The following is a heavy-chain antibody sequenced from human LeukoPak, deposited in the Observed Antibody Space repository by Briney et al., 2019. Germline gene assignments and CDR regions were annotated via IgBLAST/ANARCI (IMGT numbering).Heavy chain of an antibody. D-gene: IGHD6-13*01. J-gene: IGHJ4*02. CDR1: GFTFSSYS. Sequence: GGSLRLSCAASGFTFSSYSMNWVRQAPGKGLEWVSSISSSSSYIYYADSVKGRFTISRDNAKNSLYLQMNSLRAEDTAVYYCAKRVPAAAGTRFDYWGQGTLVTVSS. CDR3: AKRVPAAAGTRFDY. CDR2: ISSSSSYI. V-gene: IGHV3-21*01.